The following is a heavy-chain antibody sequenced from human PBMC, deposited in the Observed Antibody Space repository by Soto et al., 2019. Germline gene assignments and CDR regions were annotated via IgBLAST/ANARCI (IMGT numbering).Heavy chain of an antibody. CDR3: ARDIGVYYGSGTDAFDI. D-gene: IGHD3-10*01. Sequence: SCKASVGTFSSYAISWVRQAPGQGLEWMGGIIPIFGTANYAQKFQGRVTITADESTSTAYMELSSLRSEDTAVYYCARDIGVYYGSGTDAFDIWGQGTMVTVSS. CDR2: IIPIFGTA. V-gene: IGHV1-69*01. CDR1: VGTFSSYA. J-gene: IGHJ3*02.